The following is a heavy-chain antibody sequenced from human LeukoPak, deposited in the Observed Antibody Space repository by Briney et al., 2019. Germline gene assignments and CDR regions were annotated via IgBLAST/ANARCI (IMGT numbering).Heavy chain of an antibody. J-gene: IGHJ3*02. CDR1: GGSISSSSYY. Sequence: SETLSLTCTVSGGSISSSSYYWGWIRQPPGKGLEWIGSINYSGSTYYNPSLKSRVTISVDTSKNQFSLKLSSVTAADTAVYYCASSYCGGDCLLLGDAFDMWGQGTMVTVSS. V-gene: IGHV4-39*07. CDR3: ASSYCGGDCLLLGDAFDM. CDR2: INYSGST. D-gene: IGHD2-21*02.